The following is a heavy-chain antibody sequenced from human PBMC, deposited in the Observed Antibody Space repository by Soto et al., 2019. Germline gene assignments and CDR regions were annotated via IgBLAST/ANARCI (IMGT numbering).Heavy chain of an antibody. V-gene: IGHV1-46*01. J-gene: IGHJ4*02. D-gene: IGHD5-12*01. CDR2: INPSGGST. Sequence: ASVKVSCKASGYTFTSYYMHWVRQAPGQGLEWMGIINPSGGSTSYAQKFQGRVTISVDTSKNQFSLKLSSVTAADTAVYYCARHEGGWLQAQEFDYWGQGTLVTVSS. CDR1: GYTFTSYY. CDR3: ARHEGGWLQAQEFDY.